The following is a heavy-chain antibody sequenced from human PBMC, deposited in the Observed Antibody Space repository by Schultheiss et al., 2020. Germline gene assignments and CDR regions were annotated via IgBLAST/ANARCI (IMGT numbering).Heavy chain of an antibody. J-gene: IGHJ4*02. D-gene: IGHD3-22*01. CDR2: IGTAGDT. V-gene: IGHV3-13*01. CDR1: GFTFSSYS. CDR3: ARDTYDSSGYYYFDY. Sequence: GGSLRLSCAASGFTFSSYSMNWVRQVPGKGLEWVSAIGTAGDTFYAASVKGRFTISRDNAKNSLYLQMNSLRAEDTAVYYCARDTYDSSGYYYFDYWGQGTLVTVSS.